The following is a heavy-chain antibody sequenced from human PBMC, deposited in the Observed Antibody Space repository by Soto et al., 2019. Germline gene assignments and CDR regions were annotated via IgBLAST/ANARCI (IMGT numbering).Heavy chain of an antibody. CDR3: VKTTCSGGICADN. CDR1: GFIFESYD. CDR2: ISFDGISK. Sequence: PGGSLRLSCAASGFIFESYDMHWARQAPGQGLEWVAVISFDGISKYYGDSVQGRFTISRDNSKNTLWLQMNSLRVEDTALYYCVKTTCSGGICADNWGLGTLVTVSS. D-gene: IGHD2-15*01. V-gene: IGHV3-33*08. J-gene: IGHJ4*02.